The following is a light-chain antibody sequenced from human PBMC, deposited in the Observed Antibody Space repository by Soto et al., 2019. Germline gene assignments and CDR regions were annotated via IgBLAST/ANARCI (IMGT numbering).Light chain of an antibody. J-gene: IGLJ2*01. Sequence: QSALTQPASVSASPGQSITISCTGSASDVATYNYVSWYQHHPGKAPKLIIYEVSDRPSGVSNRFSGSKSGTTASLTISGLQAEDEAEYFCCSYAAGQTLVFGGGTKLTVL. V-gene: IGLV2-14*01. CDR3: CSYAAGQTLV. CDR1: ASDVATYNY. CDR2: EVS.